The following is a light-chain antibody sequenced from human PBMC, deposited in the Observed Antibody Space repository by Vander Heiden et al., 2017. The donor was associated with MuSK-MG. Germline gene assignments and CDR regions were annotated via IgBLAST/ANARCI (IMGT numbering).Light chain of an antibody. V-gene: IGLV3-1*01. CDR1: DFGDKY. CDR3: QAWDSSTVV. CDR2: QDN. Sequence: SQLTQPPPVSASPGPPARGTCAGDDFGDKYAYWYQQKPGKSPVLVIYQDNKRPSGIPERFSGSNAGNTATLTISGTQAMDEADYYCQAWDSSTVVFGGGTKLTVL. J-gene: IGLJ2*01.